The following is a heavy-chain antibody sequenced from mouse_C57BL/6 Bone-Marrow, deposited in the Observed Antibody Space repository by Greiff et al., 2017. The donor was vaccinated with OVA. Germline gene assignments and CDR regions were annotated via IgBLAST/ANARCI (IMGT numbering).Heavy chain of an antibody. V-gene: IGHV1-64*01. CDR2: IHPNSGST. Sequence: VQLQQPGAELVKPGASVKLSCKASGYTFTSYWMHWVQQRPGQGLEWIGMIHPNSGSTNYNEKFKSKATLTVDKSSSTAYMQLSSLTSEDSAVYYCARGITTVVDYCDYGGQGTTLTVSS. D-gene: IGHD1-1*01. J-gene: IGHJ2*01. CDR3: ARGITTVVDYCDY. CDR1: GYTFTSYW.